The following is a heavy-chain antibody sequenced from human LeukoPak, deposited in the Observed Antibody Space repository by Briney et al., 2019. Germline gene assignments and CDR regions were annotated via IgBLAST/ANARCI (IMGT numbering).Heavy chain of an antibody. J-gene: IGHJ4*02. CDR3: ARGGSSIWYPNFDY. CDR2: TSGASGGST. V-gene: IGHV3-23*01. D-gene: IGHD6-13*01. CDR1: GFTFSSYA. Sequence: GGSLRLSCAASGFTFSSYAMTWVRQAPGKGLEWVSITSGASGGSTYYADSVKGRFTISRDNSKNTLYLQMNSLRAEDTALYYCARGGSSIWYPNFDYWGQGTLVTVSS.